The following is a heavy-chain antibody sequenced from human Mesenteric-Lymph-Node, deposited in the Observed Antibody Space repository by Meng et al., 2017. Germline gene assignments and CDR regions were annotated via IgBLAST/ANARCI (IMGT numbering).Heavy chain of an antibody. CDR2: ISYDGSNK. V-gene: IGHV3-30*01. D-gene: IGHD3-16*02. Sequence: GGSLRLSCAASGFTFSSYAMHWVRQAPGKGLEWVAVISYDGSNKYYADSVKGRFTISRDNSKNTLYLQMNSLRAEDTAVYYCARDLRLRLGELSSHWGQGTLVTVSS. J-gene: IGHJ4*02. CDR1: GFTFSSYA. CDR3: ARDLRLRLGELSSH.